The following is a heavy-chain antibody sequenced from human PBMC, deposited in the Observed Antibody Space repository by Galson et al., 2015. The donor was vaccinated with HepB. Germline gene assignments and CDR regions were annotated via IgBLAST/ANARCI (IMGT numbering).Heavy chain of an antibody. D-gene: IGHD3-10*01. CDR2: AYHSGSN. Sequence: ETLSLTCAVSGDTISNDRWWSWVRQPPGEGLEWIGEAYHSGSNNYNPSLKSRLTVSVDKSTNQFSLKLSSVTAADTAVYYCARGNYYVSGTYYKSATFDYRGQGSLVTVSS. J-gene: IGHJ4*02. CDR3: ARGNYYVSGTYYKSATFDY. CDR1: GDTISNDRW. V-gene: IGHV4-4*02.